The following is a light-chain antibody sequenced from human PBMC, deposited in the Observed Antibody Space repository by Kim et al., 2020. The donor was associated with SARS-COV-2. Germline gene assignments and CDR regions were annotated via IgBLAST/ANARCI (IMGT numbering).Light chain of an antibody. V-gene: IGLV3-19*01. CDR3: DCRDNTGSHIL. CDR1: SRRTYH. CDR2: GYN. Sequence: ALEQTVRITCQGDSRRTYHASWYIQRPGHAPVLVIYGYNNRPSRIPDRCSGSTSGDTSSLTISGAQAEDEADYYCDCRDNTGSHILFGRGTKLTVL. J-gene: IGLJ2*01.